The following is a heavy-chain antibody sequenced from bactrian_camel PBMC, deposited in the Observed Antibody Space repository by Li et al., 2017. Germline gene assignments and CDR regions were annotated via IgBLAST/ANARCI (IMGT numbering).Heavy chain of an antibody. Sequence: HVQLVESGGGSVQAGETLTLSCTASGFTFDDSEMGWYRQAPGKAREGVALIYTPGGSTYYRDAVKGRFTISQDQAENTVYLQMDSLKPEDTAVYYCATSWVRRTYGDYWAFGYWGQGTQVTVS. J-gene: IGHJ6*01. CDR1: GFTFDDSE. CDR2: IYTPGGST. V-gene: IGHV3S63*01. CDR3: ATSWVRRTYGDYWAFGY. D-gene: IGHD3*01.